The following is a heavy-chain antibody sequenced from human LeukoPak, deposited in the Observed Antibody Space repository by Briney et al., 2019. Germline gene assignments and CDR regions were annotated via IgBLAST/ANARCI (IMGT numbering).Heavy chain of an antibody. J-gene: IGHJ6*02. CDR1: GGSISSSSYY. V-gene: IGHV4-39*02. CDR2: IYYSGST. Sequence: SETLSLTCTVSGGSISSSSYYWGWIRQPPGKGLEWIGSIYYSGSTYYNPSLKSRITISVDTSKNQFSLKLSSVTAADTAVYYCARDYDSSYGMDVWGQGTTVTVSS. D-gene: IGHD3-22*01. CDR3: ARDYDSSYGMDV.